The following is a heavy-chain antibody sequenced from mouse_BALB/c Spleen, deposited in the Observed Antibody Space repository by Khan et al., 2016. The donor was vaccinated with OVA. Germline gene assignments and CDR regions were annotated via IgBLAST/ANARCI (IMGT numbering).Heavy chain of an antibody. V-gene: IGHV3-2*02. D-gene: IGHD1-2*01. J-gene: IGHJ2*01. CDR3: ARTARIKY. CDR2: ISYSGST. CDR1: GYSITSGYG. Sequence: VQLKESGPGLVKPSQSLSLTCTVTGYSITSGYGWNWIRQFPGNKLEWMGYISYSGSTNYNPYLKSRTSITRDTSKNQFFLQLNSVTTEDTAIYYCARTARIKYWGQGTTLTVSS.